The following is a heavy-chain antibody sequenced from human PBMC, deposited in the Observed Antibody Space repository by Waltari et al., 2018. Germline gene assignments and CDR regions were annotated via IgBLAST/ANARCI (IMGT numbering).Heavy chain of an antibody. CDR2: INEDVGEK. CDR1: GFRTDG. J-gene: IGHJ3*02. CDR3: SKRLEI. V-gene: IGHV3-7*01. Sequence: DVQPVESGGGLVQPGGSLRLSCEVSGFRTDGMDWVRQAPGKGLEWVANINEDVGEKYYWDAVKGRLTISRDNAQKLVYLEMNPLRAEDTATYYCSKRLEIWGRGTMVAVS.